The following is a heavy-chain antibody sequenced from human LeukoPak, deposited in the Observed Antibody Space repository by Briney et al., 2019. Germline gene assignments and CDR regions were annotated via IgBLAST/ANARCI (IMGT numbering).Heavy chain of an antibody. CDR1: DGSISSYY. V-gene: IGHV4-59*08. CDR2: IYYSGST. Sequence: SETLSLTCTVSDGSISSYYWSWIRQPPGKGLEWIGYIYYSGSTNYNPSLKSRVTISVDTSKNQFSLKLSSVTAADTAVYYCARQGLQGIAVLEYWGQGTLVTVSS. J-gene: IGHJ4*02. D-gene: IGHD6-19*01. CDR3: ARQGLQGIAVLEY.